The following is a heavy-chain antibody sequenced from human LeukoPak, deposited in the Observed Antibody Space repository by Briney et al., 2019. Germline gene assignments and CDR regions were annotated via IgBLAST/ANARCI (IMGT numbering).Heavy chain of an antibody. D-gene: IGHD4-17*01. CDR3: ARAVTTDY. J-gene: IGHJ4*02. Sequence: GGSLRLSCEASGLTFSSYDMNWVRQAPGKGLEWVSYISSSGNLIHYADSVKGRFTISRDNAKNSLYLQMNSLRAEDTAVYYCARAVTTDYWGQGTLVTVSS. CDR2: ISSSGNLI. CDR1: GLTFSSYD. V-gene: IGHV3-48*03.